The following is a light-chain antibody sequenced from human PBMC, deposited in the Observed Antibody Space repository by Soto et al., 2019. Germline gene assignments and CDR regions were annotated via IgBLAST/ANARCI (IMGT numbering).Light chain of an antibody. V-gene: IGKV3-11*01. J-gene: IGKJ3*01. Sequence: EIVLTQSPATLSLSPGERATLSCRASQSISSYLAWNQQKPDQAPRLLIYDASDRATGIPARFSGSGSGTEFALTISSLQPQDFAIYYCHQRSTCPLTFGPGTKVDIK. CDR1: QSISSY. CDR3: HQRSTCPLT. CDR2: DAS.